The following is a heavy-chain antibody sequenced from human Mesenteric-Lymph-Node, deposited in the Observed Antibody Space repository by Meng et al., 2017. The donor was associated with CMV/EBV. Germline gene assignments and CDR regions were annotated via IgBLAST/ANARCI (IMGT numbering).Heavy chain of an antibody. CDR1: GFTFSSYS. D-gene: IGHD3-22*01. J-gene: IGHJ4*02. Sequence: GESLMISCAASGFTFSSYSMNWVRQAPGKGLEWVSSISSSSSYIYYADSVKGRFTISRDNAKNSLYLQMNSLRAEDTAVYYCARDPGELRLLLDYWGQGTLVTVSS. CDR2: ISSSSSYI. CDR3: ARDPGELRLLLDY. V-gene: IGHV3-21*01.